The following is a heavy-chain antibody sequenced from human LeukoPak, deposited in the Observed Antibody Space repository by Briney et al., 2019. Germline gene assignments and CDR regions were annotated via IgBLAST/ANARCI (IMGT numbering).Heavy chain of an antibody. D-gene: IGHD4-11*01. J-gene: IGHJ4*02. CDR3: AKDDYSNDEGGY. Sequence: PGGSLRLSCTASGFTVRSNYMSWVRQAPGKGLEWVSVLYSGTGGDTYYADSVKGRFTISRDNSKNTLYLRMNSLRAEDTAVYYCAKDDYSNDEGGYWGQGTLVTVSS. CDR2: LYSGTGGDT. CDR1: GFTVRSNY. V-gene: IGHV3-53*01.